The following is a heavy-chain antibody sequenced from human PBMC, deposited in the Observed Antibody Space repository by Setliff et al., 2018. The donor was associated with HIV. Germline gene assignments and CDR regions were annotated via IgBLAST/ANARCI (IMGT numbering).Heavy chain of an antibody. J-gene: IGHJ4*02. CDR3: GKDRYDNYVWGSYHGPDF. Sequence: HPGGSLRLSCAASGFTFSTYGMHWVRQAPGMGLEWVAFVRYDGNNENYADSVKGRFTISRDNSKNTLYLQMNSLRAEDTAVCYCGKDRYDNYVWGSYHGPDFWGQGTLVTVSS. V-gene: IGHV3-30*02. D-gene: IGHD3-16*01. CDR1: GFTFSTYG. CDR2: VRYDGNNE.